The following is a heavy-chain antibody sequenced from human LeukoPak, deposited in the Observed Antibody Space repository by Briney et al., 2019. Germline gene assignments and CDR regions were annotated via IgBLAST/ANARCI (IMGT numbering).Heavy chain of an antibody. CDR3: ARDREYSSSQAFTYYYGMGV. J-gene: IGHJ6*02. CDR1: GGSISSYY. CDR2: IYYSGST. V-gene: IGHV4-59*01. D-gene: IGHD6-6*01. Sequence: SETLSLTCTVSGGSISSYYWSWIRQPPGKGLEWIGYIYYSGSTNYNPSLKSRVTISVDTSKNQFSLKLSSVTAADTAVYYCARDREYSSSQAFTYYYGMGVWGQGTTVTVSS.